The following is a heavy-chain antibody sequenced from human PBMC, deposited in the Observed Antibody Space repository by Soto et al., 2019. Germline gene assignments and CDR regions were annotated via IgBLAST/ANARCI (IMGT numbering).Heavy chain of an antibody. CDR1: GFTFNSYG. V-gene: IGHV3-33*01. CDR3: ARPLVAPVAGPYYYGMDV. Sequence: QIQLVESGGGVVQPGRSLRLSCTASGFTFNSYGFNWVRQAPGKGLEWVAVIWYDGNTKYYADSVKGRFTISRDNLRSTVYLQMNSLTAEETAVYYCARPLVAPVAGPYYYGMDVWGQGTTVTVSS. CDR2: IWYDGNTK. D-gene: IGHD6-19*01. J-gene: IGHJ6*02.